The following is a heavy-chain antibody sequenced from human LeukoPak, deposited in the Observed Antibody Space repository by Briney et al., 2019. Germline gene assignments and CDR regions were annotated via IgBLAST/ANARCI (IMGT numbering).Heavy chain of an antibody. CDR1: GFTFSTYG. V-gene: IGHV3-23*01. CDR3: AKGHTGYFFTIDN. D-gene: IGHD5-12*01. CDR2: ISTDAHST. Sequence: PGGSLRLSCVASGFTFSTYGMGWVRQAPGKGPEWVAAISTDAHSTYYADSVKGRFTISRDNSKTTLYLQMNTLRAEDTAAYYCAKGHTGYFFTIDNWGQGTLVTVSS. J-gene: IGHJ4*02.